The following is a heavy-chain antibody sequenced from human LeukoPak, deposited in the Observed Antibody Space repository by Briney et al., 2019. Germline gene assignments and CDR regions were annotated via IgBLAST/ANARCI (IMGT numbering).Heavy chain of an antibody. V-gene: IGHV1-2*02. CDR2: INPNSGGT. CDR3: ASPVGATTRYDAFDI. D-gene: IGHD1-26*01. Sequence: ASVKVSCKASGYTFTGYYMHWVRQAPGQGLDWMGWINPNSGGTNYAQKFQGRVTMTRDTSISTAYMELSRLRSDDTAVYYCASPVGATTRYDAFDIWGQGTMVTVSS. J-gene: IGHJ3*02. CDR1: GYTFTGYY.